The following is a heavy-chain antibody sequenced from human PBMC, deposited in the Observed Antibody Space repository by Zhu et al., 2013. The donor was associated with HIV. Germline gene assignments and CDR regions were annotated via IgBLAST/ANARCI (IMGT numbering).Heavy chain of an antibody. V-gene: IGHV1-69*01. CDR3: ARREKTHDGSNLFDY. J-gene: IGHJ4*01. Sequence: QVQLVQSGAEVKKPGSSVKVSCRASGGSFYNYAVNWVRQAPGQGFEWLGGVIPFFRVNNYAQKFKGRLSLSADESTSTDYMDLTGLTSEDTAVYFCARREKTHDGSNLFDYWGQGTLVTVSA. CDR2: VIPFFRVN. D-gene: IGHD1-1*01. CDR1: GGSFYNYA.